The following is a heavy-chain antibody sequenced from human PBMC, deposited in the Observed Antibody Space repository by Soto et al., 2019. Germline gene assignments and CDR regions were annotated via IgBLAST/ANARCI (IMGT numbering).Heavy chain of an antibody. CDR2: IYYNETA. Sequence: QVQLQEPGPRLVSPSETLSLTCTVSGASVTSGDFYWSWIRQPPGKGLEWIGYIYYNETAYYTPSLKSRTAISVDTSKNHFTLTLTFVTAADTAIYYCSALIAGGWGQGSLVTVSS. J-gene: IGHJ4*02. V-gene: IGHV4-30-4*03. D-gene: IGHD2-21*01. CDR3: SALIAGG. CDR1: GASVTSGDFY.